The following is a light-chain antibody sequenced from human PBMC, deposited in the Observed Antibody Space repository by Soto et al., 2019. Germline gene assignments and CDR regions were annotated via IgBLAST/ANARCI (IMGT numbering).Light chain of an antibody. V-gene: IGKV3-15*01. CDR3: QQSDKWPPT. J-gene: IGKJ1*01. Sequence: EIVMTQSPATVSVSPGERVTLSCRASQNIDINLVWYQQKPGQAPRLIIFRASTRATGIPARFSGSGSGTEFTLTISSLQSEDFAVYYCQQSDKWPPTFGQGTKVDIK. CDR2: RAS. CDR1: QNIDIN.